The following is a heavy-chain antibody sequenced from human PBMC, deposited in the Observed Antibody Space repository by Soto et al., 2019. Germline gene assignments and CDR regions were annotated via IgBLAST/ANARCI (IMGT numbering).Heavy chain of an antibody. CDR2: IYYSGST. J-gene: IGHJ5*02. CDR1: GGSISSYY. V-gene: IGHV4-59*01. D-gene: IGHD6-13*01. Sequence: PSETLSLTCTVSGGSISSYYWSWIRQPPGKGLEWIGYIYYSGSTNYNPSLKSRVTISVDTSKNQFSLKLSSVTAADTAVYYCARARDKYSSSWYAWGQGTLVTVSS. CDR3: ARARDKYSSSWYA.